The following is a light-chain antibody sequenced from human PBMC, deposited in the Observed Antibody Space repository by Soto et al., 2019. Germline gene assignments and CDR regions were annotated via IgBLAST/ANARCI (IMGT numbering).Light chain of an antibody. J-gene: IGLJ1*01. CDR2: DDT. V-gene: IGLV1-51*01. CDR1: SSNIGGNS. Sequence: QSVLTQPPSVSAAPGQNVTMSCSGSSSNIGGNSVSLYQQLPGTAPKLLIYDDTKRPSGIPDRFSGSKSGTSATLGITGFQTGDEADYYCGSWDSSLSAYVFGTGTKVTVL. CDR3: GSWDSSLSAYV.